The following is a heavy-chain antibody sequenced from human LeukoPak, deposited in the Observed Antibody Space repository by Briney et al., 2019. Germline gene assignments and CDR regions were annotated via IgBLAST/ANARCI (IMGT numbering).Heavy chain of an antibody. J-gene: IGHJ4*02. Sequence: PGGSLRLSCAASGFTLSSYSMNWVRQAPGKGLEWVPSISSSSSYIYYADSVKGRFTISRDNAKNSLYLQMNSLRAEDTAVYYCARVVRACTNGVCYRGDDYWGQGTLVTVSS. V-gene: IGHV3-21*01. CDR3: ARVVRACTNGVCYRGDDY. CDR2: ISSSSSYI. D-gene: IGHD2-8*01. CDR1: GFTLSSYS.